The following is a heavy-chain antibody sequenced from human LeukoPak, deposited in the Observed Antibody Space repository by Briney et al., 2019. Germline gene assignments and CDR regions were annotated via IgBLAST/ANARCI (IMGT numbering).Heavy chain of an antibody. CDR2: INPGDGSTT. D-gene: IGHD2-8*02. CDR3: VRDGMGTAPYDL. V-gene: IGHV3-74*01. J-gene: IGHJ4*01. Sequence: PGGSLRLSCAGSGFTMSNYWMNWFRQAPGEGLFWVSHINPGDGSTTGYADSVKGRFTVSRDNAKNTLYLQMTSLKDGDTAVYYCVRDGMGTAPYDLWGQGTLVTVSS. CDR1: GFTMSNYW.